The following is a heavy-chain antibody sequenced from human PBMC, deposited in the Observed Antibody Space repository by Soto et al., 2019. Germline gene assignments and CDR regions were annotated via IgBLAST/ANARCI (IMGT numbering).Heavy chain of an antibody. D-gene: IGHD2-2*02. CDR2: INPSGGST. J-gene: IGHJ6*02. CDR3: ARNNYCSSTSCYTELYYYYGMDV. V-gene: IGHV1-46*01. Sequence: ASVKVSCKASGGTFSSYAISWVRQAPGQGLEWMGIINPSGGSTSYAQKFQGRVTMTRDTSTSTVYMGLSSLRSEDTAVYYCARNNYCSSTSCYTELYYYYGMDVWGQGTTVTVSS. CDR1: GGTFSSYA.